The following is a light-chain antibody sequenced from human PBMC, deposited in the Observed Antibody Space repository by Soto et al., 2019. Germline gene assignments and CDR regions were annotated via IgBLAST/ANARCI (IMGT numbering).Light chain of an antibody. Sequence: DIVMTQSPLSLPVTPVDPASISFRSSQILLHSNGYNYLDWYLQKPGQSPQLLIYLGSDRASGVPDRFSGSGSGTEFTLTITSLQPDDFATYYCQQYNSIPWTFGQGTKVDIK. V-gene: IGKV2-28*01. CDR3: QQYNSIPWT. J-gene: IGKJ1*01. CDR2: LGS. CDR1: QILLHSNGYNY.